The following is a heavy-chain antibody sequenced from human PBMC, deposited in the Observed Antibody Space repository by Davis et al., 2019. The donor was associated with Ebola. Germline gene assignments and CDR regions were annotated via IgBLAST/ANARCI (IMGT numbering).Heavy chain of an antibody. D-gene: IGHD1-26*01. CDR1: GDSMSGFY. Sequence: SETLSLTCSVSGDSMSGFYWSWIRQTPEKGLEWIGYIYYTGRVDYNPPLQSRVTISLDTSKNQFSLKVTSVTAADTAVYYCARSSGTYSTLHYWGQGILVTVSS. CDR3: ARSSGTYSTLHY. CDR2: IYYTGRV. V-gene: IGHV4-59*01. J-gene: IGHJ4*02.